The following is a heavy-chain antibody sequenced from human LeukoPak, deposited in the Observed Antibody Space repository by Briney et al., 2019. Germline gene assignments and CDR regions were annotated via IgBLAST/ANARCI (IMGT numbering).Heavy chain of an antibody. CDR2: IWYDGSNK. Sequence: PGGSLRLSCAASGFTFSSYGMHWVRQAPGKGLEWVAVIWYDGSNKYYADSVKGRFTISRDNSKNTLYLQMNSLRAEDTAVYYCARERHAPGYYDSSGYYAFDYWGQGTLVTVSS. V-gene: IGHV3-33*01. CDR3: ARERHAPGYYDSSGYYAFDY. CDR1: GFTFSSYG. D-gene: IGHD3-22*01. J-gene: IGHJ4*02.